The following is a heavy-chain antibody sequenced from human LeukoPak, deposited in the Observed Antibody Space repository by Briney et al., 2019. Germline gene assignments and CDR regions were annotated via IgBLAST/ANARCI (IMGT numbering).Heavy chain of an antibody. Sequence: GGSLRLSCTASGFTFGDYLMSWFRQAPGKGLEWIGFISGGTTEYAASVKGRFTISRDDSTSIAYLQVNSLTTEDTAVYYCSRGSGWLSVYWGQGTPVTVSS. D-gene: IGHD6-19*01. V-gene: IGHV3-49*03. CDR2: ISGGTT. CDR3: SRGSGWLSVY. J-gene: IGHJ4*02. CDR1: GFTFGDYL.